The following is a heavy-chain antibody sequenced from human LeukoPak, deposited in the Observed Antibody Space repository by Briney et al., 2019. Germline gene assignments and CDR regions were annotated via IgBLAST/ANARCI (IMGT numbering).Heavy chain of an antibody. V-gene: IGHV3-23*01. D-gene: IGHD6-19*01. J-gene: IGHJ4*02. CDR1: GFTFSSYA. CDR2: IGGSGSTT. CDR3: AKNRGSAGWSDY. Sequence: GGSLRLSCAASGFTFSSYAMSWVREAPGKGLEGVSSIGGSGSTTYDADSVKARFTISRDNSKNTLDLQMNSLRADDTAVYYCAKNRGSAGWSDYWGQGTLVTVSS.